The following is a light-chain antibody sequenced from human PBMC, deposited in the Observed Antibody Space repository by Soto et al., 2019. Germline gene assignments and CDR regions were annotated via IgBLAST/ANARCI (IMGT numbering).Light chain of an antibody. CDR2: EVT. CDR1: SSDIHDYKF. Sequence: QSALTQPASVSGSPGQSITMSCTGTSSDIHDYKFVSWYQQHPGKAPKLIIYEVTRRPSGVSDRLSGSKSGNMDSLTISGLQAEDEADYYGPSYARSGYVFAEGTKVTVL. V-gene: IGLV2-14*01. CDR3: PSYARSGYV. J-gene: IGLJ1*01.